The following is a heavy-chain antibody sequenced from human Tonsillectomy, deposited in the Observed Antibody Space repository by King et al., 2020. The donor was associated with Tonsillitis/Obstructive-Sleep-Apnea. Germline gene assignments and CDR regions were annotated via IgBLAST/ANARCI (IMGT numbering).Heavy chain of an antibody. CDR3: ARDRWSGGTCYSKY. CDR2: IYSGGYT. J-gene: IGHJ4*02. V-gene: IGHV3-66*01. D-gene: IGHD2-15*01. Sequence: VQLVESGGGLVQPGGSLRLSCAASGFTVSSNYMSWVRQAPGKGLEWVSVIYSGGYTYYADSVKGRFTISRDNSKNTVSLQMNSLRAEDTAVYYCARDRWSGGTCYSKYWGQGTLVTVSS. CDR1: GFTVSSNY.